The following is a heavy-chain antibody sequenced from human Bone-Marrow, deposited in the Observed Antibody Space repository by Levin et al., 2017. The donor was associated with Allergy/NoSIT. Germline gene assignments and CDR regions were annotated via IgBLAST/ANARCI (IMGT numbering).Heavy chain of an antibody. V-gene: IGHV3-21*01. D-gene: IGHD3-22*01. CDR3: AREGVVVGSDYYYYYMDV. Sequence: GGSLRLSCAGSGFPFSTYSFNWVRQAPGKGLEWVSSISSSGLSTYYADSVKGRFSGSRDNPKNSLYLQMNSLRADDTAVYYCAREGVVVGSDYYYYYMDVWGKGTTVTVSS. CDR1: GFPFSTYS. CDR2: ISSSGLST. J-gene: IGHJ6*03.